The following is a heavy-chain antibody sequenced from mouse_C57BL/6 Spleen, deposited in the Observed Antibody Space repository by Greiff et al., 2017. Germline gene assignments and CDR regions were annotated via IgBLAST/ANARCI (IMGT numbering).Heavy chain of an antibody. V-gene: IGHV3-6*01. J-gene: IGHJ4*01. CDR3: ARGYYGYDHAMDY. D-gene: IGHD2-2*01. Sequence: EVQLQESGPGLVKPSPSLSLTCSVTGYSITSGYYWNWIRQFPGNKLEWMGYISYDGSNNYNPSFKNRISITRDTSKNQFFLKLNSVTTEDTDTYYCARGYYGYDHAMDYWGQGTSVTVSS. CDR2: ISYDGSN. CDR1: GYSITSGYY.